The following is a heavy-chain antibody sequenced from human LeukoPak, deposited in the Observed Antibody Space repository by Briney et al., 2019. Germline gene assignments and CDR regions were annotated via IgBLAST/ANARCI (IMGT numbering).Heavy chain of an antibody. J-gene: IGHJ4*02. D-gene: IGHD2-15*01. CDR3: AREEEGDYSDYFDY. CDR1: GVSIRSYS. Sequence: SETLSLTCSVSGVSIRSYSWSWIRQPSGKGLEWIGRIQTSGSTNYNPSLRSRVTMSVDTSKNQFSLKLSSVTAADTAVYYCAREEEGDYSDYFDYWGQGTLVTVPS. CDR2: IQTSGST. V-gene: IGHV4-4*07.